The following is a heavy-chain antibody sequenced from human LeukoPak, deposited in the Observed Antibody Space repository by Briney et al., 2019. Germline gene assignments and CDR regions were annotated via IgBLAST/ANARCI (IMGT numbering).Heavy chain of an antibody. V-gene: IGHV3-23*01. J-gene: IGHJ3*01. CDR1: GFTFSSYA. CDR2: ISGSGGST. CDR3: AKDNRPGFDV. Sequence: GGSLRLSCAASGFTFSSYAMSWVRQAPGKGLEWVSAISGSGGSTYYADSVKGRFTITRDTSKNTLSLQMNSLRTEDTAIYYCAKDNRPGFDVWGQGTMVTVSS.